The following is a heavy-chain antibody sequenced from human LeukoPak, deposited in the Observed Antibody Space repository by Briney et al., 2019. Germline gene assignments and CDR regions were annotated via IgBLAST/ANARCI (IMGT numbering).Heavy chain of an antibody. J-gene: IGHJ6*03. CDR1: GYTFTSYY. CDR3: ARDLASRRGITIFGVVPYYYYYMDV. Sequence: GASVKVSCKASGYTFTSYYMHWVRQAPGQGLEWMGIINPSGGSTSYAQKFQGRVTMTRDMSTSTVYMELSSLRSEDTAVYYCARDLASRRGITIFGVVPYYYYYMDVWGKGTTVTVSS. CDR2: INPSGGST. D-gene: IGHD3-3*01. V-gene: IGHV1-46*01.